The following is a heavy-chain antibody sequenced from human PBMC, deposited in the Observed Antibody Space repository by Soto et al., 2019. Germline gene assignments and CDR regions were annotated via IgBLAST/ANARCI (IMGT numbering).Heavy chain of an antibody. V-gene: IGHV4-31*03. J-gene: IGHJ4*02. CDR2: IHYSGSS. CDR3: ARDTGYGSFDH. Sequence: QVQLQESGPGLVKPSQTLSLTCIVSGGSISSGGYYWSWIRQHPGKDLEWIGSIHYSGSSDDNPSLKSRINISLDTSKNQFSLKLISVTAVDTAVYYCARDTGYGSFDHWGQGTLVTVSS. D-gene: IGHD5-12*01. CDR1: GGSISSGGYY.